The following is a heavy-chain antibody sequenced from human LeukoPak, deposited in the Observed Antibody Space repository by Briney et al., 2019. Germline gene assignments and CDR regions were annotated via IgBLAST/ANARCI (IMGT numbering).Heavy chain of an antibody. CDR1: GCTFRRYS. CDR3: ARGDCSGGSCYKHYYYYYYMDG. CDR2: IIPIFCTE. J-gene: IGHJ6*03. Sequence: SSVNVSCKGCGCTFRRYSFSWVRPAPGKALDGMGGIIPIFCTEKYAQKFQGRVTITADKSTSTAYMELSSLRSEDTAVYYCARGDCSGGSCYKHYYYYYYMDGWGKGTTVTVSS. V-gene: IGHV1-69*06. D-gene: IGHD2-15*01.